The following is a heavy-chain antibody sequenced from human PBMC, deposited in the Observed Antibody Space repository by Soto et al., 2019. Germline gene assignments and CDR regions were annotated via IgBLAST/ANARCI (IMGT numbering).Heavy chain of an antibody. J-gene: IGHJ5*02. CDR3: ARGPPFLP. Sequence: PSETLSLTCTVSGGSISSYYWSWIRQPPGKGLEWIGYIYHSGSIYYNPSLKSRVTISVDRSKNQFSLKLSSVTAADTAVYYCARGPPFLPWGQGTLVTVSS. V-gene: IGHV4-59*12. CDR1: GGSISSYY. D-gene: IGHD3-3*02. CDR2: IYHSGSI.